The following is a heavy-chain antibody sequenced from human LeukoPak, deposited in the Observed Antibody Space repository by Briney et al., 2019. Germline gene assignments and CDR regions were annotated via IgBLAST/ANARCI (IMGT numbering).Heavy chain of an antibody. D-gene: IGHD2-15*01. CDR2: IIPIFGTA. Sequence: SVKASCKASGGTFSGSAISWVRQAPGQGLEWMGGIIPIFGTANYAQKFQGRVTITADESTSTAYMELSSLRSEDTAVYYCARSCGGSCYSRDSSGWFHDAFDIWGQGTMVTVSS. J-gene: IGHJ3*02. CDR1: GGTFSGSA. V-gene: IGHV1-69*13. CDR3: ARSCGGSCYSRDSSGWFHDAFDI.